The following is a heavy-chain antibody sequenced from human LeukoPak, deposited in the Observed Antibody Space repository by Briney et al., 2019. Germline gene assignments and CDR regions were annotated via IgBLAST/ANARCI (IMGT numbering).Heavy chain of an antibody. CDR3: ARLSPVGAT. Sequence: SETLSLTCAVSGYSISSGYYWGWIRQPPGKGLEWIGSIYHSGSTYYNPSLKSRVTISVDTSKNQFSLKPSSVTAADTAVYYCARLSPVGATWGQGTLVTVSS. J-gene: IGHJ4*02. D-gene: IGHD1-26*01. CDR1: GYSISSGYY. V-gene: IGHV4-38-2*01. CDR2: IYHSGST.